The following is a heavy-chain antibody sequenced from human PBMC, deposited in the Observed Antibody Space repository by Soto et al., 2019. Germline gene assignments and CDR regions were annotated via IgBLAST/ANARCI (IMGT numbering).Heavy chain of an antibody. CDR2: ISSSSSYI. CDR3: ARVETTYYYGSGSYYPGYDAFDI. Sequence: WGSLRLSCASSGFTFSSYSMNWVRQAPGKGLEWVSSISSSSSYIYYADSVKGRFTISRDNAKNSLYLQMSSLRAEDTAVYYCARVETTYYYGSGSYYPGYDAFDIWGQGTMVTVSS. CDR1: GFTFSSYS. V-gene: IGHV3-21*01. D-gene: IGHD3-10*01. J-gene: IGHJ3*02.